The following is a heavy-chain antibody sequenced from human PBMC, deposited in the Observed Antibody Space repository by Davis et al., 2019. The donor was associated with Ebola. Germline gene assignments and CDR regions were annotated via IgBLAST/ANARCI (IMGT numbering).Heavy chain of an antibody. Sequence: AASVKVSCKTSGYTFTNYGISWVRQAPGQGLEWMGWISTYNGNTKYAQNFQGRVTMTTDTSTDTAYMELRSLRSDDTAVYYCARDRAATVIEYWGQGSLVTVSS. V-gene: IGHV1-18*01. CDR2: ISTYNGNT. CDR1: GYTFTNYG. D-gene: IGHD6-25*01. J-gene: IGHJ4*02. CDR3: ARDRAATVIEY.